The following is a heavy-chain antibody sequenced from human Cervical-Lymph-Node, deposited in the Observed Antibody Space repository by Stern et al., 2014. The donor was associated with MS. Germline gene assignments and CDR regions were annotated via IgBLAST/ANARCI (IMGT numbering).Heavy chain of an antibody. D-gene: IGHD6-13*01. CDR2: ILLVFGTP. J-gene: IGHJ5*02. CDR1: GGTFSRFP. V-gene: IGHV1-69*01. Sequence: VPLVASGAEVTKPGSSVKVSCQVSGGTFSRFPSGSVCQGPGHGLEWMGGILLVFGTPTYAQEFRGRVTITADVSTSTVYMELSSLRSDDTAVYYCALSSETSDRWYSLGYDLWGQGTLVTVSS. CDR3: ALSSETSDRWYSLGYDL.